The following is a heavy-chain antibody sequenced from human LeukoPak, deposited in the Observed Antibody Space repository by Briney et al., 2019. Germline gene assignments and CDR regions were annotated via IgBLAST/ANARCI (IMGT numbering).Heavy chain of an antibody. CDR3: ARELSDAVGGGGSCYAY. CDR2: INPNSGGT. Sequence: ASVKVSCKATGYTFTGYYMHWVRQAAGQGLEWMGWINPNSGGTNYAQKFKGRVTMTRDTSISTAYMELSRLRSDDTAVYYCARELSDAVGGGGSCYAYWGQGTLVTVSS. J-gene: IGHJ4*02. V-gene: IGHV1-2*02. CDR1: GYTFTGYY. D-gene: IGHD2-15*01.